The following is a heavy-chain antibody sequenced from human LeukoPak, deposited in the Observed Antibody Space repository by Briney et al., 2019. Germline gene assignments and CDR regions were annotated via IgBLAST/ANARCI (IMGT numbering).Heavy chain of an antibody. J-gene: IGHJ6*02. CDR3: ASSSSHYYYGMDV. V-gene: IGHV1-18*01. CDR2: ISAYNGNT. Sequence: AASVKVSCKASGYTFTSYGISWVRQAPGQGLEWMGWISAYNGNTNYAQKLQGRVTMTTDTSTSTAYMELRSLRSDDTAVYYCASSSSHYYYGMDVWGQGTTVTVSS. CDR1: GYTFTSYG. D-gene: IGHD6-6*01.